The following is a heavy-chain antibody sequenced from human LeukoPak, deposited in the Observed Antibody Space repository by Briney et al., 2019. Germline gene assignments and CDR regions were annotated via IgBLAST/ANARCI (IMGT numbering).Heavy chain of an antibody. CDR3: ADMVRGVDY. Sequence: SETLSLTCTVSGGSISSDYWSWIRQPPGKGLEWIGHISYSGSTNYNPSLKSRVTISIDTSRNQFSLKLSSVTAADTAVYYCADMVRGVDYWGQGTLVTVSS. D-gene: IGHD3-10*01. CDR2: ISYSGST. CDR1: GGSISSDY. J-gene: IGHJ4*02. V-gene: IGHV4-59*12.